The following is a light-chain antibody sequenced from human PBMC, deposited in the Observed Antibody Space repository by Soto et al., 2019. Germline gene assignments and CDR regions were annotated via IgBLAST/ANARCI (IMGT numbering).Light chain of an antibody. Sequence: DIQLTQSPSFLSASVGDRVTITCRASQDISSSLVWYQQKPGEAPKVLIYGASTLQSGVPSTFSGSGSGTEFTLTISSLQPEDFATYYCQQLDTFPRTFGQGTRLEIK. V-gene: IGKV1-9*01. CDR3: QQLDTFPRT. J-gene: IGKJ5*01. CDR1: QDISSS. CDR2: GAS.